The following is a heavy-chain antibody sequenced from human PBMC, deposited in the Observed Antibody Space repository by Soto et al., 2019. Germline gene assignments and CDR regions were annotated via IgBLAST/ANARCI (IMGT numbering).Heavy chain of an antibody. V-gene: IGHV3-30*18. CDR1: GFIFSSYG. CDR3: AKDLPNGLLWFGASFDY. J-gene: IGHJ4*02. CDR2: ISYDGSNK. D-gene: IGHD3-10*01. Sequence: PGGSLRLSCAASGFIFSSYGMHWVRQAPGKGLEWVAAISYDGSNKYYADSMKGRFTISRDNSRNTLDLQMNSLRPEDTAVYYCAKDLPNGLLWFGASFDYWGQGTLVTVPS.